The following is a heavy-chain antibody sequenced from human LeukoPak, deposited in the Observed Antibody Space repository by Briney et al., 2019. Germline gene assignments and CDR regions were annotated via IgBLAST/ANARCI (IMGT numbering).Heavy chain of an antibody. V-gene: IGHV4-59*01. CDR1: GGSISSYY. D-gene: IGHD4-17*01. CDR2: IYYSGST. CDR3: ARGDYEGNMS. J-gene: IGHJ4*02. Sequence: SETLSLTCTVSGGSISSYYWSWIRQPPGKGLEWIGYIYYSGSTNFNPSLKSRVTISVDTSKNQFSLKLSSVTAADTAVYYCARGDYEGNMSWGQGTLVTVSS.